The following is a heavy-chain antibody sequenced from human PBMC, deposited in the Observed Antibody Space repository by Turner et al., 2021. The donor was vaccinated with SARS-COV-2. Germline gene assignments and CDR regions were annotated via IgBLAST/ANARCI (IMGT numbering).Heavy chain of an antibody. CDR2: ICSSGST. CDR1: GGSITSSTYY. J-gene: IGHJ4*02. V-gene: IGHV4-39*01. Sequence: QLQLQESGPGLVKPSETLSLTCTVSGGSITSSTYYWGWIRQPPGKGLDWIGSICSSGSTYYNPSLKSRVTISVDTSKNQFSLKLTSVTAADTAVYYCARSYHTYYFDYWGQGTLGTVSS. CDR3: ARSYHTYYFDY. D-gene: IGHD2-2*01.